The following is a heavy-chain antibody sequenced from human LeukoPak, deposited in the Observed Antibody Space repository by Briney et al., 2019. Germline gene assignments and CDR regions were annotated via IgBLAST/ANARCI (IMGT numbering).Heavy chain of an antibody. J-gene: IGHJ4*02. CDR1: GFTFSSYA. V-gene: IGHV3-30*04. Sequence: PGGSLRLSCAASGFTFSSYAMHWVRQAPGKGLEWVAVISYDGSNKYYADSVKGRFTISRDNSKNTLYLQMNSLRAEDTAVYYCARDRDSSGYMDYWGQGTLATVSS. CDR3: ARDRDSSGYMDY. D-gene: IGHD6-19*01. CDR2: ISYDGSNK.